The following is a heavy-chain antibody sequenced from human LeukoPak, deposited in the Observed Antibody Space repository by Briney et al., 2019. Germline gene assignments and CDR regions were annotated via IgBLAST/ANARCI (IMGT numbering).Heavy chain of an antibody. Sequence: AASVKVSCKASGYTFTSYAMHWVRQAPGQRLEWMGWINAGNGNTKYSQKFQGRVTITRDTSASTAYMELRSLRSDDTAVYYCAREVYSGYDLLTRRYYYYGMDVWGQGTTVTVSS. CDR1: GYTFTSYA. CDR2: INAGNGNT. CDR3: AREVYSGYDLLTRRYYYYGMDV. D-gene: IGHD5-12*01. J-gene: IGHJ6*02. V-gene: IGHV1-3*01.